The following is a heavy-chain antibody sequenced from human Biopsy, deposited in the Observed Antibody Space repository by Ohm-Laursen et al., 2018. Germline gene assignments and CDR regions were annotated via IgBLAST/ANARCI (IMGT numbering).Heavy chain of an antibody. CDR1: GGSFTGHY. V-gene: IGHV4-59*11. CDR3: ARGSNEYGGLYFPH. J-gene: IGHJ1*01. D-gene: IGHD4-23*01. CDR2: ISYTGYT. Sequence: SQTLSLTCTVSGGSFTGHYWSWIRQPPGKGLEWTGHISYTGYTSYKSSLKSRVTISSDTSRKHFSLRLTSLAAADTAVYYCARGSNEYGGLYFPHWGQGTLVTVSS.